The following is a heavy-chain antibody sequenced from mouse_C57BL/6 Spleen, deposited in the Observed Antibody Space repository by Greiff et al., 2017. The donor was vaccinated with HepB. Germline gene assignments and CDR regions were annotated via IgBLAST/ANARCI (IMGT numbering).Heavy chain of an antibody. J-gene: IGHJ4*01. CDR3: ARGPPCYDYEVYYYAMDY. D-gene: IGHD2-4*01. V-gene: IGHV1-53*01. Sequence: QVQLQQPGTELVKPGASVKLSCKASGYTFTSYWMHWVKQRPGQGLEWIGNINPSNGGTNYNEKFKSKATLTVDKSSSTAYMQRSSLTSEDSAVYYCARGPPCYDYEVYYYAMDYWGQGTSVTVSS. CDR1: GYTFTSYW. CDR2: INPSNGGT.